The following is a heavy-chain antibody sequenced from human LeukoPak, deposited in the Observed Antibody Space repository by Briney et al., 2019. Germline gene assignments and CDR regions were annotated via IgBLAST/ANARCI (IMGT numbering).Heavy chain of an antibody. CDR3: ARAGIVVVHYEDWEWFDP. D-gene: IGHD2-2*01. CDR1: GGTFSSYT. V-gene: IGHV1-69*02. J-gene: IGHJ5*02. Sequence: GASVKVSCKASGGTFSSYTISWVRQAPGQGLEWMGRIIPILGIANYAQKFQGRVTITADKSTSTAYMEPSSLRSEDTAVYYCARAGIVVVHYEDWEWFDPWGQGTLVTVSS. CDR2: IIPILGIA.